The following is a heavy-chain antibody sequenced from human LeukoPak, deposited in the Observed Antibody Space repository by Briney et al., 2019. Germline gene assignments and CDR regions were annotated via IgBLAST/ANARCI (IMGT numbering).Heavy chain of an antibody. V-gene: IGHV3-23*01. CDR2: VTGPGDTT. D-gene: IGHD3-16*01. Sequence: AGGSLRLSCATSGFTFTNYAMNWVPQAPGKGLEWVSAVTGPGDTTYYAHSVKGRFFMSREESKTTVYLQMNSLRAEDTAIYYCAKGAEIDLWGQGTLVTVSS. J-gene: IGHJ5*02. CDR1: GFTFTNYA. CDR3: AKGAEIDL.